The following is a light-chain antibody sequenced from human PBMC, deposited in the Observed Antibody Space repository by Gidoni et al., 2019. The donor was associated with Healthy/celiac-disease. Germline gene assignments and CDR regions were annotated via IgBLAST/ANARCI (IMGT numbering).Light chain of an antibody. J-gene: IGKJ2*01. CDR2: GAS. CDR1: QSVSSSY. Sequence: EIVLTQSPGTLSLSPGERATLSCRARQSVSSSYLAWYQQKPGQAPRLLIYGASSRATGIPDRFSGSGSGTDFTLTISRLEPEDFAVYYCQQYGSSPEYTFXXXTKLEIK. V-gene: IGKV3-20*01. CDR3: QQYGSSPEYT.